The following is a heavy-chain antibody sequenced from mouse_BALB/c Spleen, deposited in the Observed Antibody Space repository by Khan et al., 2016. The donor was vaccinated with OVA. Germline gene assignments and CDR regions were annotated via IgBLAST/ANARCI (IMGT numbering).Heavy chain of an antibody. CDR1: GYTFTNYV. V-gene: IGHV1S136*01. CDR3: AREASSWDSSCPC. D-gene: IGHD4-1*01. CDR2: INPYNAGT. Sequence: VQLQQSGPELVEPGASVKMSCKASGYTFTNYVMHWVKQKPGQGLEWIAYINPYNAGTRYNEKFKGKATLTSDISTTTAFLELHSLTSEDSAVSYYAREASSWDSSCPCWGQGTLVTLSA. J-gene: IGHJ3*01.